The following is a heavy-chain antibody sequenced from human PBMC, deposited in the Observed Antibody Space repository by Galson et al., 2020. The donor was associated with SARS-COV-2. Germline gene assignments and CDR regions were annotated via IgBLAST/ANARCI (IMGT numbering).Heavy chain of an antibody. CDR1: GGTFSSYA. V-gene: IGHV1-69*13. CDR2: NIPIFGTA. CDR3: ARHYYGSGSYYTSYYYYGMDV. J-gene: IGHJ6*02. Sequence: SVKVSCKASGGTFSSYAISWVRQAPGQGLEWMGGNIPIFGTANYAQKFQGRVTITADESTSTAYMELSSLRSEDTAVYYCARHYYGSGSYYTSYYYYGMDVWGQGTTVTVSS. D-gene: IGHD3-10*01.